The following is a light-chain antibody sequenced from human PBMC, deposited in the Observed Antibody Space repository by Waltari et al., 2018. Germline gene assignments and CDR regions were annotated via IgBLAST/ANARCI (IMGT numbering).Light chain of an antibody. CDR3: QQYYSYPALT. Sequence: AIRMTQSPSSFSASTGDRVTILCRASQGISSYLAWYQQKPGKAPKLLIYAASTWQSGVPSRFRGSGSGTDFTLTISCLQSEDFATYYGQQYYSYPALTFGGGTKVEIK. V-gene: IGKV1-8*01. CDR1: QGISSY. CDR2: AAS. J-gene: IGKJ4*01.